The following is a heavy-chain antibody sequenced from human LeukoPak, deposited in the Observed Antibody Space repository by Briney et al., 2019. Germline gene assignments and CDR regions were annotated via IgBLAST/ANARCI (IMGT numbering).Heavy chain of an antibody. CDR1: GGSISSYY. Sequence: SETLSLTCTLTGGSISSYYWSWIRQPPGKELEWIGYISNSGNTNYNPSLKSRVTISVDTSKSQFSLQLSSVTAADTAVYYCARTGYCSGNSCYLNPVDYWGQGTLVTVSS. D-gene: IGHD2-15*01. V-gene: IGHV4-59*01. CDR3: ARTGYCSGNSCYLNPVDY. J-gene: IGHJ4*02. CDR2: ISNSGNT.